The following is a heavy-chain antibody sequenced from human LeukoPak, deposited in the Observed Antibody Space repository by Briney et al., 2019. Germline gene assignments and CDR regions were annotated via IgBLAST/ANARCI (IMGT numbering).Heavy chain of an antibody. J-gene: IGHJ4*02. CDR2: LTGSGRGT. D-gene: IGHD6-13*01. V-gene: IGHV3-23*01. Sequence: GGSLRLSCAASGLTLNMYAMNWVRQAPGKGLDWVSSLTGSGRGTYYAPSVKGRFTMSRDDSKNTLYLQMNSLRPDDTAVYYCAKIPATDPIDFWGQGTLVTVSS. CDR3: AKIPATDPIDF. CDR1: GLTLNMYA.